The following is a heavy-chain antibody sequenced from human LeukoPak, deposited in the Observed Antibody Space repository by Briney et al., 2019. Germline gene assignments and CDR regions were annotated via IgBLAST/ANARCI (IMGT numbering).Heavy chain of an antibody. CDR2: LWYDETNE. D-gene: IGHD3-16*01. Sequence: GGSLRLSCAASGFTFNNYGMHWVRQAPGRGLEWVALLWYDETNENYADPVKGRFTISRDNTKNTMYLQMNNLRAEDTAVYYCARRGTPNAFDLWGQGTMVTVSS. CDR1: GFTFNNYG. V-gene: IGHV3-33*01. J-gene: IGHJ3*01. CDR3: ARRGTPNAFDL.